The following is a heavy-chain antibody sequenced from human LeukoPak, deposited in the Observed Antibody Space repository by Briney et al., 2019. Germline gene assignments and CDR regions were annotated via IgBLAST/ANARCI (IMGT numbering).Heavy chain of an antibody. CDR3: ARIHRGPMDYSDS. CDR1: GASISDYY. D-gene: IGHD3-10*01. J-gene: IGHJ4*02. V-gene: IGHV4-59*08. Sequence: SETLSLTCTVSGASISDYYWNWIRQPPGKGLEWIGYIYYSGSTNYNPSLKSRVTISIDTSKSQFSLKLTSVTAADTAVYYCARIHRGPMDYSDSWGQGTLVTVSS. CDR2: IYYSGST.